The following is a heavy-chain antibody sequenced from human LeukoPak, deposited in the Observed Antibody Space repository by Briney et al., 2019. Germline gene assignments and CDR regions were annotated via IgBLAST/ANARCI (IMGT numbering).Heavy chain of an antibody. CDR3: ARPSPRGVINAFDI. J-gene: IGHJ3*02. CDR1: GYSFTNYW. V-gene: IGHV5-51*01. Sequence: GESLKISCKGSGYSFTNYWIGWVRQMPGKGLEWMGIIYPADSDTRYSPSFQSQVTISADKSISTAYLQWSSLKASDTAMYYCARPSPRGVINAFDIWGQGTMVTVSS. D-gene: IGHD3-10*01. CDR2: IYPADSDT.